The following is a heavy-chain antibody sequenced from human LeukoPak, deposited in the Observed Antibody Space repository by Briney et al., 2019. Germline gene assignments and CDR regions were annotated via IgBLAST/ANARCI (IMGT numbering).Heavy chain of an antibody. CDR1: GYTFTSYD. D-gene: IGHD3-10*01. Sequence: ASVKVSCKASGYTFTSYDINWVRHATGQGLEWMGWMNPNSGNTGYAQKFQGRVTMTRNTSISTAYMELSSLRSEDTAVYYCARGSVLLWFGESRNAFDIWGQGTMVTVSS. J-gene: IGHJ3*02. V-gene: IGHV1-8*01. CDR2: MNPNSGNT. CDR3: ARGSVLLWFGESRNAFDI.